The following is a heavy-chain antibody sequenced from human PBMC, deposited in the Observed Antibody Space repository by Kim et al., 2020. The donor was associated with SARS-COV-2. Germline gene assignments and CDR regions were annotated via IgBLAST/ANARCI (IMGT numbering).Heavy chain of an antibody. Sequence: SETLSLTCTVSGGSISSGGYYWSWIRQHPGRGLEWIGYIHDSGSTYNNLSLRSRVTISVDTTKNQFSLKLISVTAADTAVYYCARDLWDIVVVPAARVGMDVGGQGTTLTVSS. CDR2: IHDSGST. CDR1: GGSISSGGYY. J-gene: IGHJ6*02. CDR3: ARDLWDIVVVPAARVGMDV. D-gene: IGHD2-2*01. V-gene: IGHV4-31*03.